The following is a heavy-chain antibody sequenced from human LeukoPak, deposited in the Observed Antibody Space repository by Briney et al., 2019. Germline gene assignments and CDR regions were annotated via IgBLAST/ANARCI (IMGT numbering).Heavy chain of an antibody. CDR2: ISYDGSNK. D-gene: IGHD2-15*01. J-gene: IGHJ4*02. Sequence: GRSLRLSCAASGFTFSSYGMHWVRHAPGKGLEWVAVISYDGSNKYYADSVKGRFTISRDNSKNTLYLQMNSLRAEDTAVYYCAKDQTRMSLVVAATPGFDYWGQGTLVTVSS. CDR3: AKDQTRMSLVVAATPGFDY. V-gene: IGHV3-30*18. CDR1: GFTFSSYG.